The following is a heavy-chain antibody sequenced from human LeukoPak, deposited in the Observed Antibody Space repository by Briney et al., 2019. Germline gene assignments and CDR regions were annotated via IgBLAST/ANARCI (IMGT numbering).Heavy chain of an antibody. V-gene: IGHV3-21*01. Sequence: GGTLRLSCAASGFTFSSYGMSWVRQAPGKGLEWVSSISSSSSYIYYADSVKGRFTISRDNAKNSLYLQMNSLRAEDTAVYYCASTTSGYFDYWGQGTLVTVSS. CDR2: ISSSSSYI. D-gene: IGHD2-2*01. CDR1: GFTFSSYG. CDR3: ASTTSGYFDY. J-gene: IGHJ4*02.